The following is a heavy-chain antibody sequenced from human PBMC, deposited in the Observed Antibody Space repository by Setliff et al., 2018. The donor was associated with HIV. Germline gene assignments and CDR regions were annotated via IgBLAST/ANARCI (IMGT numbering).Heavy chain of an antibody. CDR2: ISAYNGNA. CDR3: ARDRQQWLVYFDY. V-gene: IGHV1-18*01. J-gene: IGHJ4*02. Sequence: GASVKVSCKASGYSFSSYGISWVRQAPGQGLEWMGWISAYNGNANYAQKLQGRVTMTTDTSTSTAYMELRSLRSDDTAVYYCARDRQQWLVYFDYWGQGTLVTVSS. CDR1: GYSFSSYG. D-gene: IGHD6-19*01.